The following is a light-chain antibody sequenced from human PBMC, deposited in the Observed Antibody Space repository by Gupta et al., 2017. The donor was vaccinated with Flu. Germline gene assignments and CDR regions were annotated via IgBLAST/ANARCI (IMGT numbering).Light chain of an antibody. CDR1: SSNIVAGYD. CDR3: TYSDNSLSGYV. J-gene: IGLJ3*02. V-gene: IGLV1-40*01. Sequence: QSVLTQPPSVSGAPGQRVTISCTGSSSNIVAGYDVHWYQQLPGRAPKVLIYGNSNRPSGVTDRFCGSKSGTSASLAINGLQAEDEADYYCTYSDNSLSGYVFGGGTKVTAL. CDR2: GNS.